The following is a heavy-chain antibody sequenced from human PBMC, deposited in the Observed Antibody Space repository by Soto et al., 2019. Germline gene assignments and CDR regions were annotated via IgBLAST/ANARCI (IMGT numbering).Heavy chain of an antibody. V-gene: IGHV3-30-3*01. Sequence: PGGSLRLSCAASGFPFRTYAMHWIRQAPGKGLEWMAVISSDGNTRYYADSVRGRFTISRDNSKNTLFLQINSLRPEDTAVYYCARAPTSRFDYWGQGTLVTVSS. CDR3: ARAPTSRFDY. CDR2: ISSDGNTR. J-gene: IGHJ4*02. CDR1: GFPFRTYA.